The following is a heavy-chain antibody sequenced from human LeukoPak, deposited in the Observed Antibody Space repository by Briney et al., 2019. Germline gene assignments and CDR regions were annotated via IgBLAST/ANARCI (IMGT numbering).Heavy chain of an antibody. D-gene: IGHD6-6*01. Sequence: SETLSLTCAFYGGSLSGHYWSCVTQPPGRGREWSGEINHSARTNYNPSLKRRVTISGDTCKRQFSLKLRSVTDADTAVYYCARVAARPFPAYYYYMDVWGKGATVTVSS. CDR1: GGSLSGHY. CDR2: INHSART. CDR3: ARVAARPFPAYYYYMDV. V-gene: IGHV4-34*01. J-gene: IGHJ6*03.